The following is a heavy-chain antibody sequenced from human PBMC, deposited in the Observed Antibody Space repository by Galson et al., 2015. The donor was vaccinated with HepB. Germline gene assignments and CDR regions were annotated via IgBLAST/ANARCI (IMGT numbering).Heavy chain of an antibody. CDR1: GFIFNAYG. CDR3: AADNSGGMYPNWFDPWGQP. CDR2: ISYDGSRR. D-gene: IGHD2-15*01. V-gene: IGHV3-33*05. J-gene: IGHJ5*02. Sequence: SLRLSCAASGFIFNAYGMHWVRQAPGKGLEWVAIISYDGSRRYYGDSVKGRFTISRDNSKSMVFLQMNSLRVEDTAMYYCAADNSGGMYPNWFDPWGQPWGQGTLVTVSS.